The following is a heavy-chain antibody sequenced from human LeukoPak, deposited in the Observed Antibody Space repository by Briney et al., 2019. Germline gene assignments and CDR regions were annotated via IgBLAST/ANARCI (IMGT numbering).Heavy chain of an antibody. CDR3: ARREDGSGATDY. D-gene: IGHD3-10*01. Sequence: PSETLSLTCAVSGGSISSGGYSWSWIRQPPGKGLEWIGYIYHSGSTYYNPSLKSRVTISVDTSKNQFSLKLSSVTAADTAVYYCARREDGSGATDYWGQGTLVTVSS. J-gene: IGHJ4*02. V-gene: IGHV4-30-2*01. CDR1: GGSISSGGYS. CDR2: IYHSGST.